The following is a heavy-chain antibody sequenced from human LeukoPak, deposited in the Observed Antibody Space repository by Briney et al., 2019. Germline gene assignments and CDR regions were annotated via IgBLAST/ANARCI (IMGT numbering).Heavy chain of an antibody. CDR2: ISGSGDST. CDR3: AKTWWLGYYFDY. D-gene: IGHD6-19*01. J-gene: IGHJ4*02. CDR1: GFTFSSYA. V-gene: IGHV3-23*01. Sequence: LTGGSLRLSCAASGFTFSSYAMSWVRQAPGKGLEWVSAISGSGDSTYYADSVKGRFTISRDNSKNTLYLQMNSLRAEDTAVYYCAKTWWLGYYFDYWGQGTLVTVSS.